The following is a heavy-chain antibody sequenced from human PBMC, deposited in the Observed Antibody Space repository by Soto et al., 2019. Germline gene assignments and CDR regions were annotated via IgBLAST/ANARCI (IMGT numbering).Heavy chain of an antibody. V-gene: IGHV2-5*02. J-gene: IGHJ5*02. CDR1: GFSLRTSGVG. D-gene: IGHD3-10*01. CDR2: IYWDDDK. Sequence: SGPTLVNPTQTLTLTCTFSGFSLRTSGVGVGWIRQPPGKALEWLTLIYWDDDKNYSPSLKSRLTITKDTSKNQVVLTMTNMAPVDTATYYCARTYYYGSGSYVFDPWGQGTLVTVSS. CDR3: ARTYYYGSGSYVFDP.